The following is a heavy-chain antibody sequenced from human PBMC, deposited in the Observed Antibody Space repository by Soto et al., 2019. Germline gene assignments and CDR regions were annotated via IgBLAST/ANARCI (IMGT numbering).Heavy chain of an antibody. CDR1: GFTFGDYA. CDR2: IRSKAYGGTT. Sequence: GGSLRLSCTASGFTFGDYAMSWFRQAPGKGLEWVGFIRSKAYGGTTEYAASVKGRFTISRDDSKSIAYLQMNSLKTEDTAVYYCTRDQQIQLFGGKDYYYYGMDVWGQGTTVTVSS. D-gene: IGHD5-18*01. V-gene: IGHV3-49*03. CDR3: TRDQQIQLFGGKDYYYYGMDV. J-gene: IGHJ6*02.